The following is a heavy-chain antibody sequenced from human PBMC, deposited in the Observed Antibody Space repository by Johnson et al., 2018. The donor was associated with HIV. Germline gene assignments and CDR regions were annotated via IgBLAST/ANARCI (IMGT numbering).Heavy chain of an antibody. CDR3: AARGWELQPEAFDI. CDR2: IKQDGSEK. Sequence: VQLVESGGGLVQPGGSLRLSCAASGFTFSSYWMSWVRQAPGKGLEWVANIKQDGSEKYYVDSVKGRFTISRDNAENSLYLQMNSLRAEDRAGYYCAARGWELQPEAFDIWGQGTMVTVSS. J-gene: IGHJ3*02. CDR1: GFTFSSYW. D-gene: IGHD1-26*01. V-gene: IGHV3-7*05.